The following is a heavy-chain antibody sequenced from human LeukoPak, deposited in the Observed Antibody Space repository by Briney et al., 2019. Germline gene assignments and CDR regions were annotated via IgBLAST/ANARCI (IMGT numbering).Heavy chain of an antibody. Sequence: GGSLRLSCAASGFTFSSYWMSWVRQAPGRGLEWVANIKQDGSEKYYVDSVKGRFTISRDNAKNSLYLQMNSLRAEDTAVYYCARARARTYYYYYGMDVWGQGTTVTVSS. D-gene: IGHD1-26*01. CDR3: ARARARTYYYYYGMDV. J-gene: IGHJ6*02. CDR1: GFTFSSYW. V-gene: IGHV3-7*01. CDR2: IKQDGSEK.